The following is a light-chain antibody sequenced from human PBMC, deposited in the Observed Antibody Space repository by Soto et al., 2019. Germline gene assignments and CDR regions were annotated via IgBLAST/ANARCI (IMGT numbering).Light chain of an antibody. V-gene: IGLV1-51*01. J-gene: IGLJ2*01. CDR2: ADN. CDR1: GSNIESHY. CDR3: GVWDGSMSTVL. Sequence: QSVLTQPPSVSAAPGQKVTISCSGSGSNIESHYVSWYQQLQGTVPTLLIYADNNRPSGIPDRFSGSKSGTSATLGITGLQTGDEDDYYCGVWDGSMSTVLIGGGTKVTVL.